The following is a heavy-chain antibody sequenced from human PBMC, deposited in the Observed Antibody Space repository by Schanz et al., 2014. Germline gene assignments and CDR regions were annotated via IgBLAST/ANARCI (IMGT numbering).Heavy chain of an antibody. CDR2: IYTDGST. J-gene: IGHJ4*02. CDR1: GFTVSKNY. CDR3: ARGTDTAMEHRPFDD. Sequence: EVQLVESGGGLVQPGGSLRLSCAASGFTVSKNYMSWVRQAPGKGLEWVSIIYTDGSTYYADSVRDRFTISRDNSKNMLYLQINNLRAEDTAVYYCARGTDTAMEHRPFDDWGQGTHVTDST. V-gene: IGHV3-66*01. D-gene: IGHD5-18*01.